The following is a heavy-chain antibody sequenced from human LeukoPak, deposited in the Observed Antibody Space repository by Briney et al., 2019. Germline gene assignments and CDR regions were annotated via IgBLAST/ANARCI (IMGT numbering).Heavy chain of an antibody. J-gene: IGHJ4*02. D-gene: IGHD6-19*01. CDR3: ARSSSGWWHFDY. V-gene: IGHV3-13*01. Sequence: PGGSLRLSCAASGFTFSSYDMHWVRHATGKGLEWVSAIGTAGDTYYPGSVKGRFTISRENAKNSLYLQMNSLRAGDTAVYYCARSSSGWWHFDYWGQGALVTVSS. CDR1: GFTFSSYD. CDR2: IGTAGDT.